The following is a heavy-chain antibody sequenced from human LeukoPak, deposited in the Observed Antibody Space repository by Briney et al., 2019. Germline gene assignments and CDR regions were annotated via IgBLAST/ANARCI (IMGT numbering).Heavy chain of an antibody. Sequence: SETLSLTCTVSGGSISSGDYYWSWIRQPPGKGLKWIAYMYYSGSTYYNPSLKSRVTMSADTSKNQLSLKLSSVTAADTAVYYCARPYYYDSRIDPWGQGILVTVSS. J-gene: IGHJ5*02. CDR1: GGSISSGDYY. CDR2: MYYSGST. V-gene: IGHV4-30-4*01. D-gene: IGHD3-22*01. CDR3: ARPYYYDSRIDP.